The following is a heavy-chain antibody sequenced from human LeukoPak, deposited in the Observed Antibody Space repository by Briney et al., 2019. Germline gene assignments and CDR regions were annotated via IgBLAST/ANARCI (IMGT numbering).Heavy chain of an antibody. CDR3: ARDRTAYCGGDCYPTYYYYYMDV. CDR1: GFTVNSNY. J-gene: IGHJ6*03. Sequence: GGSLRLSCAASGFTVNSNYMSWVRQAPGKGLEWVSIIYSGGSTYYADSVKGRFTISRDNSKNTLYLQMNSLRAEDTAVYYCARDRTAYCGGDCYPTYYYYYMDVWGKGTTVTVSS. V-gene: IGHV3-53*01. D-gene: IGHD2-21*02. CDR2: IYSGGST.